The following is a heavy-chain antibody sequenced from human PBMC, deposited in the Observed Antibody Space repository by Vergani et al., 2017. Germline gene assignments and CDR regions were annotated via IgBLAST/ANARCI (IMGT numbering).Heavy chain of an antibody. J-gene: IGHJ4*02. V-gene: IGHV3-30-3*01. CDR3: ARDRGPNSGYAFGYFDY. CDR2: ISYDGSNK. D-gene: IGHD5-12*01. Sequence: QVQLVESGGGVVQPGRSLRLSCAASGFTFSSYAMHWVRQAPGKGLEWVAVISYDGSNKYYADSVKGRFTISRDNSKNTLYLQMNSLRAEDTAVYYCARDRGPNSGYAFGYFDYWGQGTLVTVSS. CDR1: GFTFSSYA.